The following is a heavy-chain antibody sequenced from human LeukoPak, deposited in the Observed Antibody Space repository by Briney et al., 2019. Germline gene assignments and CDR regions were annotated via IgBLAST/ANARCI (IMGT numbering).Heavy chain of an antibody. J-gene: IGHJ4*02. D-gene: IGHD4-23*01. Sequence: ASVKVSCKASGYTFTGYYMHWVRQAPGQGLEWMGWINPHSGGTNYAQKFQGRVTMTRDTSISTAYMELSRLRSDDTAVYYCARATVVSRTLDYWGQGTLVTVSS. V-gene: IGHV1-2*02. CDR2: INPHSGGT. CDR1: GYTFTGYY. CDR3: ARATVVSRTLDY.